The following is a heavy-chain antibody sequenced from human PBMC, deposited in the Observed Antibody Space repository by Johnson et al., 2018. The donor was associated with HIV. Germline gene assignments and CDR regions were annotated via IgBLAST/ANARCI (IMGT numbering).Heavy chain of an antibody. CDR2: INSDGSST. V-gene: IGHV3-74*02. CDR3: ARRSLVGQLGDDAFDI. Sequence: EVQLVESGGGVVQPGRSLRLSCAASGFTFSSYWMHWVRQAPGKGLVWVSRINSDGSSTSYADSVKGRFTISRDNAENKMYLQMNSLRAEDTACDYCARRSLVGQLGDDAFDILGQGTMVTVSS. J-gene: IGHJ3*02. D-gene: IGHD6-6*01. CDR1: GFTFSSYW.